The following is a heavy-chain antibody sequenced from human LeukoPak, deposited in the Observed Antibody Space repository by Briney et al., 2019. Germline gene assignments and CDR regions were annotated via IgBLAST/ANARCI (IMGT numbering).Heavy chain of an antibody. D-gene: IGHD1-26*01. V-gene: IGHV4-38-2*02. CDR3: TRLSHVAGAPKVSWFDP. CDR1: AYSISNGFV. Sequence: SESLSLTCTVSAYSISNGFVWGWIRQPPGKGLEWIASIYHSGTTYYNPSLKSRDTMSVDTSKNQFSLRLSSVTAADTAVYYCTRLSHVAGAPKVSWFDPWGQGTLVTVSS. J-gene: IGHJ5*02. CDR2: IYHSGTT.